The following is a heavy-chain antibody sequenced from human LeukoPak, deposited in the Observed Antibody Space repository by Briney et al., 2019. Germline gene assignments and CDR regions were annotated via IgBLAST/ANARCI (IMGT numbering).Heavy chain of an antibody. J-gene: IGHJ4*02. D-gene: IGHD6-19*01. CDR1: GFTFTTYA. V-gene: IGHV3-23*01. CDR2: ISTSGGST. CDR3: AKERTGGWPFDY. Sequence: AGGSLRLSCAASGFTFTTYAMSWVRQAPGKGLEWVSAISTSGGSTYYADSVKGRFTISRDNSENTLYLQMNSLRADDTAVYYCAKERTGGWPFDYWGQGTLVTVSS.